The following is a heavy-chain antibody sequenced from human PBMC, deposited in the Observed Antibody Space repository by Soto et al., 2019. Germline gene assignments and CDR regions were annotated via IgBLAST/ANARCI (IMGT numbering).Heavy chain of an antibody. V-gene: IGHV3-21*01. D-gene: IGHD3-22*01. J-gene: IGHJ6*02. CDR3: ARARANYYDSSGYGMDV. Sequence: PGGSLRLSCAASGFTFSSYSMNWVRQAPGKGLEWVSSISSSSSYIYYADSVKGRFTISRDNAKNSLYLQMNSLRAEDTAVYYCARARANYYDSSGYGMDVWGQGTTVTVYS. CDR1: GFTFSSYS. CDR2: ISSSSSYI.